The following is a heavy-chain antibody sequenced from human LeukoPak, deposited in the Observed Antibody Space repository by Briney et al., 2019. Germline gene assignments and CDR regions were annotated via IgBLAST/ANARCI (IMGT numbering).Heavy chain of an antibody. CDR3: ARDSIPPLYYYYMDV. CDR2: INPSGGST. CDR1: GYIFTSYY. J-gene: IGHJ6*03. Sequence: ASVKVSCKASGYIFTSYYMHWVRQAPGQGLERMGIINPSGGSTSYAQKFQGRVTMTRDTSTSTVYMELSSLRSEDTAVYYCARDSIPPLYYYYMDVWGKGTTVTVS. V-gene: IGHV1-46*01.